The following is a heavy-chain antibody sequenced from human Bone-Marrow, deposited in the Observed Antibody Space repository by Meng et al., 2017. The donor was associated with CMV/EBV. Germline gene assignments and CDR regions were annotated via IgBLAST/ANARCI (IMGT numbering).Heavy chain of an antibody. CDR2: IKQDGSEK. Sequence: GESLKISCAASGFTFSSYWMSWVRQAPGKGLEWVDNIKQDGSEKYYVDSVKGRFTISRDNAKNSLYLQMNSLKTEDTAVYYCTTSPAVGAFDYWGQGTLVTVSS. CDR3: TTSPAVGAFDY. CDR1: GFTFSSYW. V-gene: IGHV3-7*03. J-gene: IGHJ4*02. D-gene: IGHD1-26*01.